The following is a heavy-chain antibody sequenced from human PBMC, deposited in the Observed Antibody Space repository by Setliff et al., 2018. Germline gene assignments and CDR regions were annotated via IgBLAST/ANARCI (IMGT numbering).Heavy chain of an antibody. V-gene: IGHV3-21*01. CDR3: ARTCSGSGCYAGLES. CDR1: GFTFSNYA. J-gene: IGHJ4*02. CDR2: LSRANNYI. D-gene: IGHD2-15*01. Sequence: KTGGSLRLSCAASGFTFSNYAVSWVRQAPGKGLEWVSSLSRANNYIVYADSVKGRFTISRDNAKSSLYLQMNSLSAEDTAVYYCARTCSGSGCYAGLESWGQGTPVTVSS.